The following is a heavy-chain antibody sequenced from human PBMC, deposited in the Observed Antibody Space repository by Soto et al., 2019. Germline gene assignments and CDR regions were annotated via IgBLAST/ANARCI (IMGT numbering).Heavy chain of an antibody. Sequence: SETLSLTCSVSGGSISSYHWSWIRQPPGKGLEWIGNVYYSGTTNYNPSLKSRVSISVDTSKNQFSLKLSSVTAADTAVYYCARDGGGYGWFDPWGQGTLVTV. CDR2: VYYSGTT. V-gene: IGHV4-59*01. CDR1: GGSISSYH. CDR3: ARDGGGYGWFDP. J-gene: IGHJ5*02. D-gene: IGHD5-12*01.